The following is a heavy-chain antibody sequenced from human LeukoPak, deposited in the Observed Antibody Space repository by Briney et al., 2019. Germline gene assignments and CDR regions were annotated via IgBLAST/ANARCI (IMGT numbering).Heavy chain of an antibody. CDR1: GFTFSSYA. D-gene: IGHD2-2*01. CDR3: AREYCSSTSCYLFYYYYYGMDV. J-gene: IGHJ6*04. Sequence: PGGSLRLSCAASGFTFSSYAMHWVRQAPGKGLGWVAVILYDGSNKYYADSVKGRFTISRDNSKNTLYLQMNSLRAEDTAVYYCAREYCSSTSCYLFYYYYYGMDVWGKGTTVTVSS. CDR2: ILYDGSNK. V-gene: IGHV3-30*04.